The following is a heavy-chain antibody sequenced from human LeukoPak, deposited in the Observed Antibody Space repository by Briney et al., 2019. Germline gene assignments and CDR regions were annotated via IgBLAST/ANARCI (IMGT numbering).Heavy chain of an antibody. Sequence: PGGSLRLSCAASGFTFSSYAMSWVRQAPGKGLERVSAISGSGGSTYYADSVKGRFTISRDNSKNTLYLQMNSLRAEDTAVYYCAKDGWGIGCSSTGCSIYYWGQGTLVTVSS. V-gene: IGHV3-23*01. J-gene: IGHJ4*02. CDR3: AKDGWGIGCSSTGCSIYY. D-gene: IGHD2-2*01. CDR2: ISGSGGST. CDR1: GFTFSSYA.